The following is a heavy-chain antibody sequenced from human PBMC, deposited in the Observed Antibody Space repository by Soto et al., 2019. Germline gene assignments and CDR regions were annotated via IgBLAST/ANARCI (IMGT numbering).Heavy chain of an antibody. J-gene: IGHJ4*02. CDR3: ARLNSGYEYIDY. Sequence: SETLSLTCAVSGGSISSTNWWSWVRQPPGEGLEWIGEIYHSGTTNYNPSLKSRVTISIDKTKKKFSLSLDSVTAADTAVYFCARLNSGYEYIDYWGQGTLVTVSS. CDR1: GGSISSTNW. CDR2: IYHSGTT. V-gene: IGHV4-4*02. D-gene: IGHD5-12*01.